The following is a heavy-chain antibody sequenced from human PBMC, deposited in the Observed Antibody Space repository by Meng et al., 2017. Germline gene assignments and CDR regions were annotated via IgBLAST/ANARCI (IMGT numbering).Heavy chain of an antibody. V-gene: IGHV4-59*01. CDR2: IYYSGST. J-gene: IGHJ4*02. CDR3: ARGYSYVEAGGYYFDY. CDR1: GGSISSYD. Sequence: QVQLQESGPGLVKPSETLSLPCTVSGGSISSYDWSWIRHPPGKGLEWIGYIYYSGSTNYNPSLKSRVTISVDTSKNQFSLKLSSVTAADTAVYYCARGYSYVEAGGYYFDYWGQGTLVTVSS. D-gene: IGHD5-18*01.